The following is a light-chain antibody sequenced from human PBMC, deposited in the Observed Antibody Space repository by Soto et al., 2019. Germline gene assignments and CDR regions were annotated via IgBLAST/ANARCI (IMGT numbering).Light chain of an antibody. CDR2: EGS. CDR1: SSDVGSYNL. Sequence: QSALTQPASVSGSPGQSIIISCSGTSSDVGSYNLVSWYQHHPGKAPKLLIYEGSKRPSGVSDRFSGSKSGNTASLTISGLQAEDETDYYCCSYAGSGADVFGTGTKLTVL. CDR3: CSYAGSGADV. J-gene: IGLJ1*01. V-gene: IGLV2-23*01.